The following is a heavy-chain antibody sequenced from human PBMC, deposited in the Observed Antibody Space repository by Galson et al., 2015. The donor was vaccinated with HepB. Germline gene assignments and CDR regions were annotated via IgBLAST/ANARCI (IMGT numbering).Heavy chain of an antibody. D-gene: IGHD5-18*01. J-gene: IGHJ4*02. CDR2: IYSGGST. V-gene: IGHV3-53*01. Sequence: SLRLSCAASGFTVSSNYMSWVRQAPGKGLEWVSVIYSGGSTYYADSVKGRFTISRDNSKNTLYLQMNSLRAEDTAVYYCARTDRGYSYHLRYWGQGTLVTVSS. CDR3: ARTDRGYSYHLRY. CDR1: GFTVSSNY.